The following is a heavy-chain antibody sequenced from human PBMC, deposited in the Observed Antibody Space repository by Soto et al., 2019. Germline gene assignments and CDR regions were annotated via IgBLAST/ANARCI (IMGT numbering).Heavy chain of an antibody. Sequence: LRLSCAASGFTLSDHYMDWVRHAPGKGLEWVGRTKNKANRYTTEYAASVNGRFTISRDDSKNSLYLQMNSLKTEDTAVYYCARWVSGSPDNWGQGTLVTVSS. CDR3: ARWVSGSPDN. CDR1: GFTLSDHY. V-gene: IGHV3-72*01. D-gene: IGHD1-26*01. J-gene: IGHJ4*02. CDR2: TKNKANRYTT.